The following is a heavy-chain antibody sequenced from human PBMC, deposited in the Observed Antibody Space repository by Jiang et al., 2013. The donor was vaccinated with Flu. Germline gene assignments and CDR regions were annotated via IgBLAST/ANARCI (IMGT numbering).Heavy chain of an antibody. Sequence: RQAPGQGLEWMGWISAYNGNTNYAQKLQGRVTMTTDTSTSTAYMELRSLRSDDTAVYYCARALIVGATFDYWGQGTLVTVSS. CDR3: ARALIVGATFDY. CDR2: ISAYNGNT. D-gene: IGHD1-26*01. V-gene: IGHV1-18*01. J-gene: IGHJ4*02.